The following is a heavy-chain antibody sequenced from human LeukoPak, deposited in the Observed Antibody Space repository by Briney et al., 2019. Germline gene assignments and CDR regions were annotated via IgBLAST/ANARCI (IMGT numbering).Heavy chain of an antibody. CDR3: ARDKYYGSGSLLYYYYGMDV. V-gene: IGHV4-31*03. CDR2: IYYSGST. Sequence: PSETLSLTSTVSGGSISSGGYYWSWIRQHPGKGLEWIGYIYYSGSTYYNPSLKSRVTISVDTSKNQFSLKLSSVTAADTAVYYCARDKYYGSGSLLYYYYGMDVWGQGTTVTVSS. CDR1: GGSISSGGYY. J-gene: IGHJ6*02. D-gene: IGHD3-10*01.